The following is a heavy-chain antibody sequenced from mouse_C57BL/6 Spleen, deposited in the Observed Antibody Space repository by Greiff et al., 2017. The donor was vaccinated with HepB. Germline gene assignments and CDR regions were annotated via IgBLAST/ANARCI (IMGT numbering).Heavy chain of an antibody. CDR3: ARDSLGGRGYFDV. V-gene: IGHV2-9-1*01. D-gene: IGHD3-1*01. J-gene: IGHJ1*03. Sequence: QVQLKESGPGLVAPSQSLSITCTVSGFSLTSYAISWVRQPPGKGLEWLGVIWTGGGANYNSALKSRLSISKDNSKSQELLKMNSLQTDDTARNYCARDSLGGRGYFDVWGTGTTVTVSS. CDR2: IWTGGGA. CDR1: GFSLTSYA.